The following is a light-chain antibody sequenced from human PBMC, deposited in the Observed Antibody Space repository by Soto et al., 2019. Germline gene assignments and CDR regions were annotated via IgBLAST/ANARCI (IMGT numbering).Light chain of an antibody. Sequence: QSALTQPASMSRSPGQSITISCTGTSSDVGSYNLVSWYQQHPGKAPKLMIYEGSKRPSGVSNRFSGSKSGNTASLTISGLQAEYEADYYCCLYAGSSTVFGGGTKLTVL. CDR3: CLYAGSSTV. V-gene: IGLV2-23*01. CDR2: EGS. J-gene: IGLJ2*01. CDR1: SSDVGSYNL.